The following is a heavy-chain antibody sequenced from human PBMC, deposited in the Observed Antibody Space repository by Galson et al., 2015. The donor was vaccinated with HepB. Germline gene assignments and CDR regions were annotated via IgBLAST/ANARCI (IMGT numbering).Heavy chain of an antibody. J-gene: IGHJ4*02. CDR1: GFTFDDYA. CDR2: ISWNSGSI. D-gene: IGHD2-2*01. CDR3: AKDIVGYCSGTSCPDGYFDY. V-gene: IGHV3-9*01. Sequence: SLRLSCAASGFTFDDYAMHWVRQAPGKGLEWVSGISWNSGSIGYADSVKGRFTISRDNAKNSLYLQMNSLRAEDTALYYCAKDIVGYCSGTSCPDGYFDYWGQGTLVTVSS.